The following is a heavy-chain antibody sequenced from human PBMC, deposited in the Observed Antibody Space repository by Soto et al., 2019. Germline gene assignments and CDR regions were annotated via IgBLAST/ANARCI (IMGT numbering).Heavy chain of an antibody. J-gene: IGHJ6*02. Sequence: PSETLSLTCTVSGGSISNYYWSWIRQPPGTGLEWIGEINHSGSTNYNPSLKSRVTISVDTSKNQFSLKLTSVTAADTAVYYCAGSGYYHNSGMDVWGQGTTVTVSS. D-gene: IGHD3-22*01. CDR2: INHSGST. CDR3: AGSGYYHNSGMDV. CDR1: GGSISNYY. V-gene: IGHV4-34*01.